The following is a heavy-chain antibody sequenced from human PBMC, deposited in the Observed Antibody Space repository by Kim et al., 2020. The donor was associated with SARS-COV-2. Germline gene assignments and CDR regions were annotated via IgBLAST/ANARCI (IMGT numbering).Heavy chain of an antibody. Sequence: SETLSLTCAVYGGSFSGYYWSWIRQPPGKGLEWIGEINHSGSTNYNPSLKSRVTISVDTSKNQFSLKLSSVTAADTAVYYCVRETTHHYYYYGMDVWGQGTTVTVSS. V-gene: IGHV4-34*01. CDR2: INHSGST. CDR3: VRETTHHYYYYGMDV. CDR1: GGSFSGYY. J-gene: IGHJ6*02.